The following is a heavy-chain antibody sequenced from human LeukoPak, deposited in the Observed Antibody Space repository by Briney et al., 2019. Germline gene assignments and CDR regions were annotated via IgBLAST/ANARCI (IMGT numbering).Heavy chain of an antibody. J-gene: IGHJ4*02. Sequence: SETLSLTCTVSGGSISSYYWSWIRQPPGKGLEWIGYIYYSGSTNYNPSLKSRVTISVDTSKNQFSLKLSSVTAADTAVYYCARHRRSGPGDYRGQGTLVTVSS. V-gene: IGHV4-59*08. D-gene: IGHD2-15*01. CDR2: IYYSGST. CDR3: ARHRRSGPGDY. CDR1: GGSISSYY.